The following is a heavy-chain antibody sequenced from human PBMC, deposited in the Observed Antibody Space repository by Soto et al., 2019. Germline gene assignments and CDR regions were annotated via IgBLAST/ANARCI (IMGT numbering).Heavy chain of an antibody. V-gene: IGHV1-69*14. CDR1: GGTFSSYA. CDR2: IIPIFGTA. J-gene: IGHJ5*02. CDR3: AGDSGKWLVHPS. Sequence: QVQLVQSGAEVKKPGSSVKVSCKASGGTFSSYAISWVRQAPGQGLEWMGGIIPIFGTANYAQKFQGRVTITAAKSTTPAYMELSSLRSEATAVYYCAGDSGKWLVHPSWGQGPLVTVSP. D-gene: IGHD6-19*01.